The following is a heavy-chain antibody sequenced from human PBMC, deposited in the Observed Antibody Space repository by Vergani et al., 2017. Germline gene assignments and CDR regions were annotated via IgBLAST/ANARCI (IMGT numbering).Heavy chain of an antibody. CDR1: GGAVNRGSNF. Sequence: QVQLQESGPGLVKPSQTLSLTCSVSGGAVNRGSNFWTWIRQPAGKGLEWIGRTSTEGSTNYNPSLKSRVTVSVDTSKTQISLRLTSLTAEDTAVYYCARETVVTSWDGYRFHYMDVWGKGTTVTVSS. CDR2: TSTEGST. CDR3: ARETVVTSWDGYRFHYMDV. V-gene: IGHV4-61*02. J-gene: IGHJ6*03. D-gene: IGHD3-16*02.